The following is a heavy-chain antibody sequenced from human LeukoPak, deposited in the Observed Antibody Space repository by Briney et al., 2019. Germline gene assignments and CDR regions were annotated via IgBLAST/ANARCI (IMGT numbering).Heavy chain of an antibody. CDR2: IYSDGRT. Sequence: GGSLRLSCAASVFTVSSNYMSWVRQAPWKGLEWVSVIYSDGRTYYADSVKGRFTISRDNSKNTLYLETNSLRAEDTAVYYCAKHHYSSSRDYFDYWGQGTLVTVSS. D-gene: IGHD6-13*01. J-gene: IGHJ4*02. V-gene: IGHV3-53*01. CDR1: VFTVSSNY. CDR3: AKHHYSSSRDYFDY.